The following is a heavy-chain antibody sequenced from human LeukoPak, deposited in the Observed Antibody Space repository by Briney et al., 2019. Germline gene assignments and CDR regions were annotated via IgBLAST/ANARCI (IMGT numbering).Heavy chain of an antibody. CDR2: ISGGGDKA. V-gene: IGHV3-23*01. Sequence: GGSLRLSCEASGFTFRDYVMNWVRQAPGKGLEWVSSISGGGDKATYAESVRGRFTVSRDSSRDTVYLQMNSLRAEDTAFYFCARTTSMTASGYDYWGQGTLVTVSS. CDR3: ARTTSMTASGYDY. CDR1: GFTFRDYV. D-gene: IGHD1-1*01. J-gene: IGHJ4*02.